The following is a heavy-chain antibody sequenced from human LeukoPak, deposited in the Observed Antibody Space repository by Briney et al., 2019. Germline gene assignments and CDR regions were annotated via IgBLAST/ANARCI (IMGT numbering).Heavy chain of an antibody. Sequence: SETLSFTCAVYGGSFSGYYWRWIRQPPGKGLEWIGEINHSGSTNYNPSLKSRVTISVDTSKNQFSLKLSSVTAADTAVYYCARVVAGSGSYDDYYYYMDVWGKGTTVTVSS. CDR1: GGSFSGYY. V-gene: IGHV4-34*01. CDR3: ARVVAGSGSYDDYYYYMDV. D-gene: IGHD3-10*01. CDR2: INHSGST. J-gene: IGHJ6*03.